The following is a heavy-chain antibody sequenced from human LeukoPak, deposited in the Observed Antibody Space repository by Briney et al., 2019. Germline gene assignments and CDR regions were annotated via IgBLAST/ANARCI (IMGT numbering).Heavy chain of an antibody. V-gene: IGHV4-59*01. CDR3: AKSNKYSSSWYDYFDY. CDR1: GGSISTYY. Sequence: SETLSLTCTVSGGSISTYYWSWIRQPPGKGLEWLGYIYDSGTTNYNPSLKSRVTISVDTSKNHFSLKLSSVTAADTAVYYCAKSNKYSSSWYDYFDYWGQGTLVTVSS. CDR2: IYDSGTT. J-gene: IGHJ4*02. D-gene: IGHD6-13*01.